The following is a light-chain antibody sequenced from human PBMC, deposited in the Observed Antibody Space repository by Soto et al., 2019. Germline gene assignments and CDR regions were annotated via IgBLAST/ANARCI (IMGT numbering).Light chain of an antibody. CDR2: SAS. CDR3: QQSFSTPT. CDR1: QRINIY. J-gene: IGKJ5*01. Sequence: DSQMTHSPSSLSTSVGERVTITCRASQRINIYLNWYRQKPGKAPELLIYSASNLQSGVPSRFSGSGSGTDFTLTISSLQPEDFATYYCQQSFSTPTFGQGTRLEI. V-gene: IGKV1-39*01.